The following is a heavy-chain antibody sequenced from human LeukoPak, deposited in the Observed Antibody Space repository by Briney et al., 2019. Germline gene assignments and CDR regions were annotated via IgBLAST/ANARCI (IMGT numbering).Heavy chain of an antibody. D-gene: IGHD3-22*01. CDR1: GGTFSSYA. J-gene: IGHJ4*02. Sequence: SVTVSCKASGGTFSSYAISWVRQAPGQGLEWMGGIIPIFGTTNYAQKFQGRVTITADESTSTAYMELSSLRSEDAAVYYCARGGRDSSGYSPFDYWGQGTLVTVSS. CDR3: ARGGRDSSGYSPFDY. V-gene: IGHV1-69*13. CDR2: IIPIFGTT.